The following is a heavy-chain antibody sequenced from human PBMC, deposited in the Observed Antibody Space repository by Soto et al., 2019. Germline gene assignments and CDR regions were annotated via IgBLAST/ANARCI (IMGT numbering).Heavy chain of an antibody. J-gene: IGHJ6*02. V-gene: IGHV4-4*07. CDR3: AREGASGFGMDV. CDR1: GGSIYTYY. D-gene: IGHD1-26*01. Sequence: SETLSLTCNVSGGSIYTYYWNWIRQPAGKALEWIGRIYTSGTTNYNPSLKSRVTMLVDTSKNQFSLKLSSVTAADTAVYYCAREGASGFGMDVWGQGTTVT. CDR2: IYTSGTT.